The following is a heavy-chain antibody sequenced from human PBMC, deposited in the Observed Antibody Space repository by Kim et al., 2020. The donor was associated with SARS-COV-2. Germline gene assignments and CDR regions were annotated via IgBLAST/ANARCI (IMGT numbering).Heavy chain of an antibody. J-gene: IGHJ4*02. Sequence: GVSLRLSCAASGFTFSSYWMSWVRQAPGKGLEWVANINQDESEKYYVDSVKGRLTISRDNAKNSLYLQMNSLRVEDTAVYYCARVTQLQMNWGQGTLVTVSS. V-gene: IGHV3-7*03. CDR2: INQDESEK. CDR1: GFTFSSYW. D-gene: IGHD2-2*01. CDR3: ARVTQLQMN.